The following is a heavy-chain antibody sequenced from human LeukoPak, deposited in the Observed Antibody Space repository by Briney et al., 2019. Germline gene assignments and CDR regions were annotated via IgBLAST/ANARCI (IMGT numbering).Heavy chain of an antibody. CDR2: ISGSGGST. CDR3: AKGPTRTTVTTFNDY. J-gene: IGHJ4*02. CDR1: GFTFSSYA. Sequence: PGVSLRLSCAASGFTFSSYAMSWVRQAPGKGLEWVSAISGSGGSTYYADSVKGRFTISRDNSKNTLYLQMNSLRAEDTAVYYCAKGPTRTTVTTFNDYWGQGTLVTVSS. V-gene: IGHV3-23*01. D-gene: IGHD4-17*01.